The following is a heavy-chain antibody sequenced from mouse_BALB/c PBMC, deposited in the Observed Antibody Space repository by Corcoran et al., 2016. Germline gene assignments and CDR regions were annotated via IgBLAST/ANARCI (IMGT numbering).Heavy chain of an antibody. Sequence: QVQLQQSGAELMKPGASVKISCKATGYTFSSYWIEWVKQRPGHGLEWIGEILPGSGSTNYNEKFKGKATFTADTSSNTAYMQLSSLTSEDSAVYYCARGHITTVVDYWGQGTTLTVSS. D-gene: IGHD1-1*01. CDR2: ILPGSGST. CDR3: ARGHITTVVDY. J-gene: IGHJ2*01. V-gene: IGHV1-9*01. CDR1: GYTFSSYW.